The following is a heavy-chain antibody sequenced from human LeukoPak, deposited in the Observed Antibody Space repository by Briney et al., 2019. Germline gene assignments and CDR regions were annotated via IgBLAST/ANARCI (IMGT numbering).Heavy chain of an antibody. V-gene: IGHV1-2*06. CDR1: GYTFTASY. CDR2: INPSSGVT. Sequence: ASVQVSCKASGYTFTASYMHWVRQAPGQGLEWVGRINPSSGVTDYAQKFQGRVTMTSDSSISTAYMELSSLRSEDTAIYYCVRTPPNWGFDYWGQGTLVTVSS. D-gene: IGHD7-27*01. CDR3: VRTPPNWGFDY. J-gene: IGHJ4*02.